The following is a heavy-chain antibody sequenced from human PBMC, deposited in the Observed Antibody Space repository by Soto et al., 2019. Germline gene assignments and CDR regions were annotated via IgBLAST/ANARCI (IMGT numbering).Heavy chain of an antibody. CDR3: ARDGGDYGDYEGYYYYMDV. J-gene: IGHJ6*03. D-gene: IGHD4-17*01. CDR1: GFTFSSYG. CDR2: IWYDGSNK. V-gene: IGHV3-33*01. Sequence: GGSLRLSCAASGFTFSSYGMHWVRQAPGKGLEWVAVIWYDGSNKYYADSVKGRFTISRDNSKNTLYLQMNSLRAEDTAVYYCARDGGDYGDYEGYYYYMDVWGKGTTVSVSS.